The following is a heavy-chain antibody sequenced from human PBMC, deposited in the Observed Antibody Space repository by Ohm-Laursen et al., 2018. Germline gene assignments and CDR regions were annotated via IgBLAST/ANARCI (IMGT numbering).Heavy chain of an antibody. V-gene: IGHV4-34*01. J-gene: IGHJ3*02. Sequence: SETLSLTCAVYGGSFSGYDWSWIRQPPGKGLEWIGEINHSGRTNYNPSLKSRVIISVDTSKNQVSLRMGPVTAADTAVYYCARYSPVEMIIRGAFDIWGQGTMVTVSS. CDR3: ARYSPVEMIIRGAFDI. CDR1: GGSFSGYD. CDR2: INHSGRT. D-gene: IGHD5-24*01.